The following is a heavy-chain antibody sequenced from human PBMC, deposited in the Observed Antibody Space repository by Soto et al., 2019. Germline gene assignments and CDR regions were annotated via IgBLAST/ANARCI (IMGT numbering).Heavy chain of an antibody. CDR1: GGSINTDNY. D-gene: IGHD5-12*01. V-gene: IGHV4-30-4*01. J-gene: IGHJ4*02. CDR3: ARVKDGYNPYFDY. CDR2: IYYTGGT. Sequence: PSETLSLTCTVSGGSINTDNYWSWIRQPPGKGLEWIGHIYYTGGTFYKPSLKSRLTMSLDTAKKQFSLKLTSVTAADTAVYYCARVKDGYNPYFDYWGQGTLVTVSS.